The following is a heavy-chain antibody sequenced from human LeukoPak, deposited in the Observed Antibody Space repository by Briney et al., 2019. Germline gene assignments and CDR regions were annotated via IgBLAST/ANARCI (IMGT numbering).Heavy chain of an antibody. CDR1: GGSMSSYY. CDR2: IYASGST. Sequence: PSETLSLTCTVSGGSMSSYYWGWIRQPAGKGLEWIGRIYASGSTYYNPSLKSRVTMSVDTSKNQFSLKLTSVTAADTAVYYCARDVDTFFDYWGQGTLVTVSS. V-gene: IGHV4-4*07. J-gene: IGHJ4*02. CDR3: ARDVDTFFDY. D-gene: IGHD5-18*01.